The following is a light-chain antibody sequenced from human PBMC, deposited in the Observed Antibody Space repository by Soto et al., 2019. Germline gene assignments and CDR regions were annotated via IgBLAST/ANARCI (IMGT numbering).Light chain of an antibody. Sequence: ENVLTQSPGTLSLSPGERATLSCRATESVTSTYISWYQKKPGQTPRLLIFGTSIRASGIPDRFSGSGSGTDFTITISRLEPEDFAVYYCQQCDSSPLWTFGQGTKVDSK. CDR1: ESVTSTY. CDR3: QQCDSSPLWT. V-gene: IGKV3-20*01. CDR2: GTS. J-gene: IGKJ2*02.